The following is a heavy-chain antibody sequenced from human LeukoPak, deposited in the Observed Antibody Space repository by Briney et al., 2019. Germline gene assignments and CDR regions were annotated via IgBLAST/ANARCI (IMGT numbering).Heavy chain of an antibody. D-gene: IGHD1-26*01. CDR1: GGSFSGYY. J-gene: IGHJ6*02. Sequence: SETLSLTCAVYGGSFSGYYWSWIRQPPGKGLEWIGEINHSGSTNYNPSLKSRVTISVDTSKNQFSLKLSSVTAADTAVYYCARDPIVGATTRYYYYGMDVWGQGTTVTVSS. CDR3: ARDPIVGATTRYYYYGMDV. CDR2: INHSGST. V-gene: IGHV4-34*01.